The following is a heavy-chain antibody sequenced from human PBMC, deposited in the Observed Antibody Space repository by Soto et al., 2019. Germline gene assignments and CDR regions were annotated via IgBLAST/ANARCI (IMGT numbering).Heavy chain of an antibody. V-gene: IGHV3-7*05. CDR1: GFTFSSYW. J-gene: IGHJ4*02. CDR3: ARGFTIFGVVIISHFDY. Sequence: GGSLRLSCAASGFTFSSYWMSWVRQAPGKGLEWVANIKQDGSEKYYVDSVKGRFTISRDNAKNSLYLQMNSLRAEDTAVYYCARGFTIFGVVIISHFDYWGQGTLVTVSS. CDR2: IKQDGSEK. D-gene: IGHD3-3*01.